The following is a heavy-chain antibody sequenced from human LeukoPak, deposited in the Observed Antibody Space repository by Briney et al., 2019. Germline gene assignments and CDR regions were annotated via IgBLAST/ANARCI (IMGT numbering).Heavy chain of an antibody. Sequence: GGSLRLSCAASGFTFSSYAMHWVRQAPGKGLEWVAVISYDGSNKYYADSVKGRFTISRDNSKNTLYLQMNSLRAEDTAVYYCARDRWDCSGGSCYGPVRGWGQGTLVTVSS. V-gene: IGHV3-30*04. CDR3: ARDRWDCSGGSCYGPVRG. CDR2: ISYDGSNK. CDR1: GFTFSSYA. D-gene: IGHD2-15*01. J-gene: IGHJ4*02.